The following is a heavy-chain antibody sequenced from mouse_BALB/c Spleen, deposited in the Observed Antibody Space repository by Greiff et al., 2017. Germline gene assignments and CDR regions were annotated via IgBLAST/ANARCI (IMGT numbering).Heavy chain of an antibody. CDR2: ISSGSSTI. CDR3: ARNSQRAMDY. D-gene: IGHD6-1*01. V-gene: IGHV5-17*02. J-gene: IGHJ4*01. Sequence: EVQVVESGGGLVQPGGSRKLSCAASGFTFSSFGMHWVRQAPEKGLEWVAYISSGSSTIYYADTVKGRFTISRDNPKNTLFLQMTSLRSEDTAMYYCARNSQRAMDYWGQGTSVTVSS. CDR1: GFTFSSFG.